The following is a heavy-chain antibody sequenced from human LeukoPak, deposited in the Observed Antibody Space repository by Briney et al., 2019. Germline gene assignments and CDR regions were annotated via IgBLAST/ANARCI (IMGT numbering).Heavy chain of an antibody. Sequence: GASVKVSCKASGYTFTSYGISWVRQAPGQGLEWMGWIDPHSGGANYAQKFQGRVTMTRDTSINTAYMELSRLRSDDTAVYYCARDRPDYDSSGYYYAPGREPFDTWGQGTMVTVSS. CDR3: ARDRPDYDSSGYYYAPGREPFDT. V-gene: IGHV1-2*02. CDR1: GYTFTSYG. CDR2: IDPHSGGA. D-gene: IGHD3-22*01. J-gene: IGHJ3*02.